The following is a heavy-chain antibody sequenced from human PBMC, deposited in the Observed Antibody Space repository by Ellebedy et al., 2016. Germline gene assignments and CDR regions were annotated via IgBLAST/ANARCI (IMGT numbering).Heavy chain of an antibody. V-gene: IGHV4-61*01. CDR1: GGSVSSGSYY. D-gene: IGHD1-26*01. CDR2: IYYSGST. Sequence: SETLSLTCTVSGGSVSSGSYYWSWIRQPPGKGLEWIGNIYYSGSTNYNPSLKSRVTISLDTSKNQFSLKVNSVTAAETAVYYCARVWRELLDYWGQGALVSVSS. J-gene: IGHJ4*02. CDR3: ARVWRELLDY.